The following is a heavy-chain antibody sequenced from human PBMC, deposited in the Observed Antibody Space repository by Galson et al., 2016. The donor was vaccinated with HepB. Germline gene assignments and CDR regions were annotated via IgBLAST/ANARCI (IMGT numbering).Heavy chain of an antibody. CDR2: XXWNXDSI. CDR3: ARDLGAKAAADQLDF. CDR1: GFTFDDYA. J-gene: IGHJ4*02. V-gene: IGHV3-9*01. Sequence: SLRLSCAVSGFTFDDYAMHWVRQAPGKGLXXXSXXXWNXDSIYXXXSVKGRSTISRDNAKTSVYRQMNSLRPEDTAFYYCARDLGAKAAADQLDFWGQGTLVTVSS. D-gene: IGHD6-13*01.